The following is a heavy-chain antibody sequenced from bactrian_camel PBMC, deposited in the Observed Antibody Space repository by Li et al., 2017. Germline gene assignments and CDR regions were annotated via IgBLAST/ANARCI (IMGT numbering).Heavy chain of an antibody. CDR2: IADDSRT. Sequence: HVQLVESGGGSVQAGGSLRLSCAAPGYTYNRYCMAWLRQAPGKEREGVAAIADDSRTSYKDSVKGRFTISKDNAKNTLYLEINTLKAEDTAVYYCVTQAEYANYADFGYWGQGTQVTVS. CDR3: VTQAEYANYADFGY. J-gene: IGHJ6*01. CDR1: GYTYNRYC. D-gene: IGHD3*01. V-gene: IGHV3S26*01.